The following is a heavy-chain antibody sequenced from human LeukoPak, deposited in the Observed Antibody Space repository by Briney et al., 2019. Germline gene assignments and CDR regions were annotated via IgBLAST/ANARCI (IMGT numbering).Heavy chain of an antibody. D-gene: IGHD3-10*01. V-gene: IGHV3-53*01. Sequence: GGSLRLSCAASGFTFSSYAMTWVRQAPGKGLEWVSVIYSGGSTYYADSVKGRFTISRDNSKNTLYLQMNSLRAEDTAVYYCARYRGNSLDYWGQGTLVTVSS. J-gene: IGHJ4*02. CDR1: GFTFSSYA. CDR3: ARYRGNSLDY. CDR2: IYSGGST.